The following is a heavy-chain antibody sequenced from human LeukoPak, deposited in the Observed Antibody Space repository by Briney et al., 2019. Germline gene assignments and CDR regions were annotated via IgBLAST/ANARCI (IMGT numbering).Heavy chain of an antibody. CDR2: IYYSGST. V-gene: IGHV4-31*03. CDR1: GGSISSGGYY. J-gene: IGHJ3*02. CDR3: ARDQGSSGWYGGAFDI. D-gene: IGHD6-19*01. Sequence: SQTLSLTCTVSGGSISSGGYYWSWIRQHPGKGLEWLGYIYYSGSTYYNPSLKSRVTISVDTSKNQFSLKLSSVTAADTAVYYCARDQGSSGWYGGAFDIWGQGTMVTVSS.